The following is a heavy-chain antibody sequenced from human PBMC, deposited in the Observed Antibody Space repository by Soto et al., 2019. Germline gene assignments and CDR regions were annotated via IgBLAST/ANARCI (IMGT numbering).Heavy chain of an antibody. CDR3: ARAGYDYSLFFDY. D-gene: IGHD3-3*01. CDR2: IYYSGST. V-gene: IGHV4-59*01. J-gene: IGHJ4*02. Sequence: SETLSLTCTVSGGSISSYYWSWIRQPPGKGLEWIGYIYYSGSTNYNPSLKSRVTISVDTSKNQFSLKLSSVTAADTAVYYCARAGYDYSLFFDYWGQGTLVTVSS. CDR1: GGSISSYY.